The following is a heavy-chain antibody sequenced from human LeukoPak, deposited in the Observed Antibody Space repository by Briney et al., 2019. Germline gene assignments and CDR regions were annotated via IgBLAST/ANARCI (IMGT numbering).Heavy chain of an antibody. CDR2: IYYSEST. CDR1: DDSFSSHY. V-gene: IGHV4-59*11. Sequence: SETLSLTCAVSDDSFSSHYWTWIRQPPGKGLEWIGYIYYSESTNYNPSLKSRVTISVDTSKNQFSLKLSSVTAADTAVYYCARDTGSGSYLFDYWGQETLVTVSS. CDR3: ARDTGSGSYLFDY. D-gene: IGHD1-26*01. J-gene: IGHJ4*02.